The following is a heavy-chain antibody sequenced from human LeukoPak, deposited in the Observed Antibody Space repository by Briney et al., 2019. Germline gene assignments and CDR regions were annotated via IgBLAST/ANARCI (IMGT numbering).Heavy chain of an antibody. V-gene: IGHV3-7*01. CDR1: GFTFSNYW. CDR2: IKEDGSDK. Sequence: GGSLRLSCAASGFTFSNYWMNWVSQAPGKGLEWVANIKEDGSDKYYVDSVKGRFSISKDNAKNSLYLQMNSLRVEDTAVYYCVPLSWNPPGDFDRWGQGTLVTVSS. J-gene: IGHJ4*02. D-gene: IGHD1-1*01. CDR3: VPLSWNPPGDFDR.